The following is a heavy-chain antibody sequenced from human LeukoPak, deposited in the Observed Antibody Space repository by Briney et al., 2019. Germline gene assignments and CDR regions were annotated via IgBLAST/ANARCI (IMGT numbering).Heavy chain of an antibody. CDR3: ARGSWSWYYYDSSGKLDY. CDR2: IYYSGST. J-gene: IGHJ4*02. CDR1: GGSISSSSYY. D-gene: IGHD3-22*01. V-gene: IGHV4-39*01. Sequence: PSETLSLTCTVSGGSISSSSYYWGWIRQPPGKGLEWIGSIYYSGSTYYNPSLKSRVTISVDTSKNQFSLKLNSVTAADTAVYYCARGSWSWYYYDSSGKLDYWGQGTLVTVSS.